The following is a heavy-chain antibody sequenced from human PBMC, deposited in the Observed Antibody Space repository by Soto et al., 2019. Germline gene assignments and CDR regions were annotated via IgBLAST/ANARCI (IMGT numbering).Heavy chain of an antibody. CDR2: IYYSATI. CDR1: GGSISSSSYY. J-gene: IGHJ4*02. V-gene: IGHV4-39*01. CDR3: ARMTTVGYYFDY. D-gene: IGHD4-17*01. Sequence: PSETLSLTCTVSGGSISSSSYYWGWIRQPPGKGLEWIGSIYYSATIYYADSVKGRFTISRDNAKNSLYLQMNSLRDEDTAVYYCARMTTVGYYFDYWGQGTLVTVSS.